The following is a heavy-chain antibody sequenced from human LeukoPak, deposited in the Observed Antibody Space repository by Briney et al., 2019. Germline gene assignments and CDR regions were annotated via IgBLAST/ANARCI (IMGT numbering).Heavy chain of an antibody. CDR1: GFTFSSYG. V-gene: IGHV3-30*02. CDR3: AKATYYYDSSGYYLDAFDI. J-gene: IGHJ3*02. CDR2: IRYDGSNK. Sequence: GGSLRLSCAASGFTFSSYGMHWVRQAPGKGLDWVAFIRYDGSNKYYADSMKGRFTISRDNSKNTLYMQMNSLRVEDTAVYYCAKATYYYDSSGYYLDAFDIWGQGTMVTVSS. D-gene: IGHD3-22*01.